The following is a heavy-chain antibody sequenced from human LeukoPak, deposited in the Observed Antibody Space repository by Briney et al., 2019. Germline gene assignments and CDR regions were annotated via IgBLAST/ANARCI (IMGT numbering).Heavy chain of an antibody. CDR3: ARGDYDTLTGYWNWFDP. CDR2: IYYSGTT. D-gene: IGHD3-9*01. V-gene: IGHV4-59*01. CDR1: GGSISSYY. J-gene: IGHJ5*02. Sequence: SETLSLTCTVSGGSISSYYWNWIRQSPGKGLEWIGYIYYSGTTKYNPSLTSRVTISVDTSKNQFSLKLNSVTAADTAAYFCARGDYDTLTGYWNWFDPWGQGTLVTVSS.